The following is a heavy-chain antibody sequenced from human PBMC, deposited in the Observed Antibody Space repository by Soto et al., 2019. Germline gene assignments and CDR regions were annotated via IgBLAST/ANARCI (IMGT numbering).Heavy chain of an antibody. J-gene: IGHJ4*02. CDR2: ISGSGGYT. Sequence: PGGSMRLCCSASEVTFSSYPMTWVRQAPGKGLEWVSSISGSGGYTPYADSVKGRFTISRDNSKNMLYLQMNSLRAEDTAVYYCARNYYDSGGGFDYWGQGTLVT. CDR3: ARNYYDSGGGFDY. CDR1: EVTFSSYP. D-gene: IGHD3-22*01. V-gene: IGHV3-23*01.